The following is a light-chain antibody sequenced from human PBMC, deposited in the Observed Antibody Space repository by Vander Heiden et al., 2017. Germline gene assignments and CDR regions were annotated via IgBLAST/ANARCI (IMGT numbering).Light chain of an antibody. CDR2: KAS. Sequence: DIQMTQSPSTLSASVGDRVPITCRASQSISSWLAWYQQKPGKAPKLLIYKASSLESGVPSRFSGSGSRTEFTLTISSLQPDDFATYYCQQFWTFGQGTKVEIK. CDR1: QSISSW. V-gene: IGKV1-5*03. J-gene: IGKJ1*01. CDR3: QQFWT.